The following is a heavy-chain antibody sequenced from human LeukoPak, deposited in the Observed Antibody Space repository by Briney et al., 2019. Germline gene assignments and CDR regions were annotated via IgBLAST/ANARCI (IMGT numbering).Heavy chain of an antibody. Sequence: GGSLRLSCAASGFTFSSYWMSWVRQAPGKGLEWVANIKQDGSEKYYVDSVKGRFTISRDNAKNTLYLQMNSLRAEDTAVYYCARSAWVDCFDYWGQGTLVTVSS. CDR2: IKQDGSEK. V-gene: IGHV3-7*01. D-gene: IGHD2-15*01. CDR1: GFTFSSYW. J-gene: IGHJ4*02. CDR3: ARSAWVDCFDY.